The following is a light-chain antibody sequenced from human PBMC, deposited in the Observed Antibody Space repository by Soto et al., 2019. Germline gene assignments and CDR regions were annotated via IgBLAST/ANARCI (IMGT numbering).Light chain of an antibody. CDR2: GAS. V-gene: IGKV3-15*01. CDR3: QQYNNWPLT. J-gene: IGKJ4*01. Sequence: PGEPTTLCCRASQITRNNYLAWYQQKPGQAPRLLIYGASTRATGIPARFSGSGSGTEFTLTISSLQSEDFAVYYCQQYNNWPLTFGGGTKVDIK. CDR1: QITRNN.